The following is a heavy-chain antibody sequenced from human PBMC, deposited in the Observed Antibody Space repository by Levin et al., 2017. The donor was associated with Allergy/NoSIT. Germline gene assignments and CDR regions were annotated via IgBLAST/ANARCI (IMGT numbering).Heavy chain of an antibody. CDR2: IYYSGST. Sequence: SETLSLTCTVSGGSISSSSYYWGWIRQPPGKGLEWIGSIYYSGSTYYNPSLKSRVTISVDTSKNQFSLKLSSVTAADTAVYYCARRGFNTVTTFKLYYYYYYMDVWGKGTTVTVSS. D-gene: IGHD4-17*01. CDR3: ARRGFNTVTTFKLYYYYYYMDV. V-gene: IGHV4-39*01. CDR1: GGSISSSSYY. J-gene: IGHJ6*03.